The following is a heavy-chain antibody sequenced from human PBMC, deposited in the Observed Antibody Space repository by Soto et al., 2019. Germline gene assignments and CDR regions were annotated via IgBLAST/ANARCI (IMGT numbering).Heavy chain of an antibody. V-gene: IGHV4-39*01. Sequence: QLQLQESGPGLVKPSETLSLTCTVSGGSISSSSYYWGWIRQPPGKGLEWIGSIYYSGSTYYNPSLKSRLTISVDTSKNQFSLKLSSVTAADTAVYYCARLPVDYYGSGSLDYWGQGTLVTVSS. CDR1: GGSISSSSYY. J-gene: IGHJ4*02. CDR3: ARLPVDYYGSGSLDY. D-gene: IGHD3-10*01. CDR2: IYYSGST.